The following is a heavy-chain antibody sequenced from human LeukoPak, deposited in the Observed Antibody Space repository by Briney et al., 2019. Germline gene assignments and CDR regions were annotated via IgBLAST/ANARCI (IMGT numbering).Heavy chain of an antibody. V-gene: IGHV3-74*01. D-gene: IGHD2/OR15-2a*01. J-gene: IGHJ4*02. CDR3: ARDTSMRSDY. Sequence: GGSLRLSCAASGFIFSNYWMHWVRQAPGKGLVWISRVNSQGSATSYTDSVKGRFTVSRNNAKNTLYLQMNSLRAEDMAVYYCARDTSMRSDYWGQGTLVTVSP. CDR1: GFIFSNYW. CDR2: VNSQGSAT.